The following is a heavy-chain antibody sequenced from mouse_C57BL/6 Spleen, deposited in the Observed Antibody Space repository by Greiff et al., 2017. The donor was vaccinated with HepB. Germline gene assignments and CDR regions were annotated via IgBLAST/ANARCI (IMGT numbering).Heavy chain of an antibody. Sequence: VKLLESGPELVKPGASVKISCKASGYAFSSSWMNWVKQRPGKGLEWIGRIYPGDGDTNYNGKFKGKATLTADKSSSTAYMQLSSLTSEDSAVYFCARGGSYRDFDVWGTGTTVTVSS. CDR3: ARGGSYRDFDV. J-gene: IGHJ1*03. D-gene: IGHD1-1*01. V-gene: IGHV1-82*01. CDR1: GYAFSSSW. CDR2: IYPGDGDT.